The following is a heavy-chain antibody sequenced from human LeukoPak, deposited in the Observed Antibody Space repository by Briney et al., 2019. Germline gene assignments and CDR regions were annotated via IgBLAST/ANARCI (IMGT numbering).Heavy chain of an antibody. J-gene: IGHJ4*02. Sequence: GSLRLSCAASGFTFNTYAMSWVRQAPGKGLEWVSTIRGSDGSYYADSVKGRFTISRDNSNNALYLQMNSLRAEDTAVFYCAKGRLDPNLVLDHWGQGTLVTVSS. CDR3: AKGRLDPNLVLDH. CDR1: GFTFNTYA. D-gene: IGHD2-8*02. V-gene: IGHV3-23*01. CDR2: IRGSDGS.